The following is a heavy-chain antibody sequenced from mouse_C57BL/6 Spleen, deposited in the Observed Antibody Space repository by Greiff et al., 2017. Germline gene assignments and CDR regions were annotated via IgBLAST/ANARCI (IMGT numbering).Heavy chain of an antibody. D-gene: IGHD1-1*01. Sequence: VMLVESGPELVKPGASVKISCKASGYAFSSSWMNWVKQRPGKGLEWIGRIYPGDGDTNYNGKFKGKATLTADNTSSTAYMQLSSLTSEDSAVYFCARDYYGGYWGQGTTLTVSS. CDR3: ARDYYGGY. J-gene: IGHJ2*01. CDR2: IYPGDGDT. CDR1: GYAFSSSW. V-gene: IGHV1-82*01.